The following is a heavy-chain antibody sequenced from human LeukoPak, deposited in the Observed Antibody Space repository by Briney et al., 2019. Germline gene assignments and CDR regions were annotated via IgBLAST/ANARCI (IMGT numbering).Heavy chain of an antibody. V-gene: IGHV4-34*01. D-gene: IGHD4-17*01. CDR3: AGFSTVTTIDY. CDR2: INHSGST. Sequence: PSETLSLTCAVYGGSFSGYYWSWIRQPPGKGLEWIGEINHSGSTNYNPSLKSRVTISVDTSKNQFSLKLSSVTAADTAVYYCAGFSTVTTIDYWGQGTLVTVSS. CDR1: GGSFSGYY. J-gene: IGHJ4*02.